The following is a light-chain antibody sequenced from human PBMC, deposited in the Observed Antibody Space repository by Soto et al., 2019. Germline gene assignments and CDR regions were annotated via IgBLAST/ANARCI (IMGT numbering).Light chain of an antibody. Sequence: EIVLTQSPGTLSLSPGERTNLSCRASQSVSSNFLDWYQQKPGQAPRLLIYGASSRATGIPDRFSGSGSGTDFTLTISRLEPEDFAVYYCQQYETSPRTFGQGTKVEI. V-gene: IGKV3-20*01. CDR2: GAS. J-gene: IGKJ1*01. CDR3: QQYETSPRT. CDR1: QSVSSNF.